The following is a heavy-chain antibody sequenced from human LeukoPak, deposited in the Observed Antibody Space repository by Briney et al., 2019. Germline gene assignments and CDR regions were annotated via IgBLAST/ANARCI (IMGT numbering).Heavy chain of an antibody. J-gene: IGHJ4*02. Sequence: GGSLRLSCVAFGFTFSSYAMSWVRQAPGKGLEWVSAISGSGGSTYYADSVKGRFTISRDNSKNTLYLQMNSLRAEDTAVYYCAKRDYSNYDLDYWGQGTLVTVSS. CDR1: GFTFSSYA. V-gene: IGHV3-23*01. D-gene: IGHD4-11*01. CDR3: AKRDYSNYDLDY. CDR2: ISGSGGST.